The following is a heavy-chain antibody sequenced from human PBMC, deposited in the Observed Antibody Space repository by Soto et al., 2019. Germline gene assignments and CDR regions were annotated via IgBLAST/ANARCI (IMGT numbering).Heavy chain of an antibody. J-gene: IGHJ5*02. CDR1: GYSISSGLY. CDR3: AIGNPDWFDP. D-gene: IGHD1-1*01. V-gene: IGHV4-38-2*01. CDR2: IYRGGIT. Sequence: SETLSLTCAVSGYSISSGLYWGWIRQPPGKGLEWIGPIYRGGITYYNPSLKSRVTISIDTSKNHFSLRLSSVTATDTAVYFCAIGNPDWFDPWGQGTLVTVSS.